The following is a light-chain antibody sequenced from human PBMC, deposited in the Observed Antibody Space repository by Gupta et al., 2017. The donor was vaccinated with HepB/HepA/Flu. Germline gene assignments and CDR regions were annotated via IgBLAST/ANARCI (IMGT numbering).Light chain of an antibody. J-gene: IGKJ5*01. CDR3: LQDYDAPIT. Sequence: TVMTYSSHPLAVSLGERATIPCKSSQNVLYSNNKDFLAWYQQKPGHPPKLLIYWASTRESGVPDGFSGSGSGTDFTLTISSLQAEDVAVYYCLQDYDAPITFGPGTRVEIK. V-gene: IGKV4-1*01. CDR2: WAS. CDR1: QNVLYSNNKDF.